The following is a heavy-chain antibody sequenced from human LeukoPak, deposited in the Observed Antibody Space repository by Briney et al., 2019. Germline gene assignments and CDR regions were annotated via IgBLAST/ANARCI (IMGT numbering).Heavy chain of an antibody. CDR1: GFTFSSYA. V-gene: IGHV3-23*01. D-gene: IGHD6-19*01. J-gene: IGHJ4*02. CDR3: AKDRIAVAGTTDY. CDR2: ISGSGGST. Sequence: GGSLRLSCAASGFTFSSYAMSWVRRAPGNGLEWVSAISGSGGSTYYADSVKGRFTISRDNSKNTLYLQMNSLRAEDTAVYYCAKDRIAVAGTTDYWGQGTLVTVSS.